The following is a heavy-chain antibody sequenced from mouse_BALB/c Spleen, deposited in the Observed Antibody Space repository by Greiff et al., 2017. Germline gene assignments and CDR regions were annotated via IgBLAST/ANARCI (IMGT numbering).Heavy chain of an antibody. CDR2: INPSSGYT. J-gene: IGHJ4*01. CDR1: GYTFTSYT. CDR3: AKGVYGYYAMDY. D-gene: IGHD1-1*02. V-gene: IGHV1-4*01. Sequence: VQLQQSGAELARPGASVKMSCKASGYTFTSYTMHWVKQRPGQGLEWIGYINPSSGYTNYNQKFKDKATLTADKSSSTAYMQLSSLTSEDSAVYYCAKGVYGYYAMDYWGQGTSVTVSS.